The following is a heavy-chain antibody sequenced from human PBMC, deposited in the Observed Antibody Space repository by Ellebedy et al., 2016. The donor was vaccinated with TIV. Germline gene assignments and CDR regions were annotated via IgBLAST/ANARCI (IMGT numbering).Heavy chain of an antibody. CDR1: GFSFSTSA. Sequence: GGSLRLSXAASGFSFSTSAMHWVRQTPDRGLEWVTVISYDGTHKDYANSVKGRFTISRENAKNSLHLQMNSLSAGDTAVYYCTRGRPEGDGFFDYWGQGTLVTVSS. D-gene: IGHD2-21*02. J-gene: IGHJ4*02. CDR3: TRGRPEGDGFFDY. V-gene: IGHV3-30*14. CDR2: ISYDGTHK.